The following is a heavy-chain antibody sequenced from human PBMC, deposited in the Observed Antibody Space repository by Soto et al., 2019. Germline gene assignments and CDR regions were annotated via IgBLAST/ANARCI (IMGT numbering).Heavy chain of an antibody. V-gene: IGHV3-23*01. CDR1: GSTFSGYA. CDR3: AKESVPPV. J-gene: IGHJ6*02. Sequence: GGSLRLSCADSGSTFSGYAMSWVRQAPGKGLEWVSVISDSGTNTNYADFVKGRFTISRDNSKSTLYLEMNSLRAEDTAVYYCAKESVPPVWGQGTTVTVSS. CDR2: ISDSGTNT.